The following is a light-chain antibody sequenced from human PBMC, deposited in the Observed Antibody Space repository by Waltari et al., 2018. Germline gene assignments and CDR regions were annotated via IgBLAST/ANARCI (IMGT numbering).Light chain of an antibody. Sequence: EMVLTQSPGTLSLSPGERATLSCRASQSVSKYLAWYQQRPGQAPRLLIYAASTRATGIPDRFSGSGSGTDFSLTISRLEPEDFAVYYCQNHERLPATFGQGTKVEIK. V-gene: IGKV3-20*01. CDR1: QSVSKY. CDR3: QNHERLPAT. CDR2: AAS. J-gene: IGKJ1*01.